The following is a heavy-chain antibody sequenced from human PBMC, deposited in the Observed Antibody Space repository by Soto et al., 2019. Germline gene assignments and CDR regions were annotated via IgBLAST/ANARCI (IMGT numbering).Heavy chain of an antibody. CDR2: INAGNGNT. CDR3: AIGPNPYYFDY. J-gene: IGHJ4*02. V-gene: IGHV1-3*01. Sequence: QVQLVQSGAEVKKPGASVKVSCKASGYTFTSYAMHWVRQAPGQRLEWMGWINAGNGNTKYSQKFQGRVTITRDTSASTADMELSSLRSEDTAVYYCAIGPNPYYFDYWGQGTLVTVSS. CDR1: GYTFTSYA.